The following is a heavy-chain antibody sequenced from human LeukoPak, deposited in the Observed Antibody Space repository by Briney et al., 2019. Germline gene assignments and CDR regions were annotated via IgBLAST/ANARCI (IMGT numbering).Heavy chain of an antibody. CDR1: GFTFTTYA. J-gene: IGHJ4*02. D-gene: IGHD3-10*01. Sequence: GGSLRLSCAASGFTFTTYAMSWVRQAPGKGLEWVSSISGSGSFTYFADSVKGRFTISRDNSKNTLYLQMNSLRAEDTAVYHCAKAFSGPATHLDYWGQGTLVTVSS. V-gene: IGHV3-23*01. CDR2: ISGSGSFT. CDR3: AKAFSGPATHLDY.